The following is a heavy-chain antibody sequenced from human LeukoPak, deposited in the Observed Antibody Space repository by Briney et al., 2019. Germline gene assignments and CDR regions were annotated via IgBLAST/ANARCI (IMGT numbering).Heavy chain of an antibody. CDR2: IYYSGST. CDR1: GGSIRSSSYY. D-gene: IGHD3-10*01. CDR3: ARLTSMVRGYYFDY. J-gene: IGHJ4*02. Sequence: SETLSLTCTVSGGSIRSSSYYWGWIRQPPGKGLEWIGSIYYSGSTYYNPSLKSRVTISVDTSKNQFSLKLSSVTAADTAVYYCARLTSMVRGYYFDYWGQGTLVTVSS. V-gene: IGHV4-39*07.